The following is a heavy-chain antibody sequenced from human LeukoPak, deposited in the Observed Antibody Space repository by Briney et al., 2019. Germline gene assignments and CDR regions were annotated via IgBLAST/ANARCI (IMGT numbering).Heavy chain of an antibody. CDR1: GFTFSDYY. Sequence: GGSLRLSCAASGFTFSDYYMSWIRQAPGKGLEWVSYISSSGSTIYYADSVKGRFTISRDNAKNSLYLQMSSLRAEDTAVYYCARDPRPAYCSGGSCYSGAFDIWGQGTMVTVSS. V-gene: IGHV3-11*04. CDR2: ISSSGSTI. J-gene: IGHJ3*02. CDR3: ARDPRPAYCSGGSCYSGAFDI. D-gene: IGHD2-15*01.